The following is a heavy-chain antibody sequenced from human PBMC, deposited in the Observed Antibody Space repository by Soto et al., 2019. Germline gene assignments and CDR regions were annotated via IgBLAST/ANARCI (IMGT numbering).Heavy chain of an antibody. CDR1: GFTFGHVW. J-gene: IGHJ4*02. Sequence: PGGSLRISCAASGFTFGHVWISWIRQAPGKGLEWVGRIKSKTDGGTSDYAAPVKGRFTISRDDSKNTLYLQMNSLKAEDTAVYYCATGSSLGAPRWGQGTLVTVSS. CDR2: IKSKTDGGTS. CDR3: ATGSSLGAPR. V-gene: IGHV3-15*01. D-gene: IGHD3-16*01.